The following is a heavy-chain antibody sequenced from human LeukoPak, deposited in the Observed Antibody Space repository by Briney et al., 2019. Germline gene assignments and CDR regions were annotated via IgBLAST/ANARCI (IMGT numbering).Heavy chain of an antibody. CDR3: ANRVAAAGHGFDY. CDR1: GFTFGIYA. V-gene: IGHV3-23*01. CDR2: ISGSGGST. D-gene: IGHD6-13*01. Sequence: GGSLRLSCAASGFTFGIYAMSWVRQAPGEGLEWVSAISGSGGSTYYADSVKGRFTISRDNSKSTLYLQMNSLRAEGTAVYYCANRVAAAGHGFDYWGQGSLVTVSS. J-gene: IGHJ4*02.